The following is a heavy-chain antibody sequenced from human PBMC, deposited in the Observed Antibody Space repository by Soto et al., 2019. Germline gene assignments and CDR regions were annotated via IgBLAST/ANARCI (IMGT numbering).Heavy chain of an antibody. CDR2: INHSGST. CDR1: GGSFSGYY. J-gene: IGHJ4*02. D-gene: IGHD3-22*01. Sequence: SETLSLTCAVYGGSFSGYYWSWIRQPPGKGLEWIGEINHSGSTNYNPSLKSRVTISVDTSKNQFSLKLSSVTAADTAVYYCARGYQSARDYYDSSGYYSKAYYFDYWGQGTLVTVSS. V-gene: IGHV4-34*01. CDR3: ARGYQSARDYYDSSGYYSKAYYFDY.